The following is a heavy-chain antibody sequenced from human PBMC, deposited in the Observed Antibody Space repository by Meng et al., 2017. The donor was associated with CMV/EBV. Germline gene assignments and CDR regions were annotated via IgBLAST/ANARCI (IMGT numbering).Heavy chain of an antibody. CDR2: INPSGGST. Sequence: GQLVHSGAEVKQPGSSVKVSCKASGYTFTSYYMHWGRQAPGQGLEWMGIINPSGGSTSYAQKFQGRVTMTDTSTSTAYMELSSLRSEDTAVYYCARTAQGRNWFDPWGQGTLVTVSS. CDR1: GYTFTSYY. D-gene: IGHD2-21*02. CDR3: ARTAQGRNWFDP. J-gene: IGHJ5*02. V-gene: IGHV1-46*01.